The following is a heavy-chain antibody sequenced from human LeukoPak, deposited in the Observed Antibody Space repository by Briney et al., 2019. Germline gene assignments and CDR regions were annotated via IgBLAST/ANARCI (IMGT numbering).Heavy chain of an antibody. D-gene: IGHD3-22*01. J-gene: IGHJ4*02. Sequence: GGSLRLSCAASGFTFSSYSMNWVRQAPGKGLEWVSSISSSSSYIYYADSVKGRFTISRDNAKNSLYLQMNSLRAEDTAVYYCAKDGYYDSSGYYWGYFDYWGQGTLVTVSS. V-gene: IGHV3-21*01. CDR1: GFTFSSYS. CDR3: AKDGYYDSSGYYWGYFDY. CDR2: ISSSSSYI.